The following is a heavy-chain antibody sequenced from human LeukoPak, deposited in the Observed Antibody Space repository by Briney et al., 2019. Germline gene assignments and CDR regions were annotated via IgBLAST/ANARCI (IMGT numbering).Heavy chain of an antibody. Sequence: GGSLRLSCAASGFTFSSYWMHWVRQAPGKGLVWVSRINSDGSSTNYADSVKGRFTISRDNAKNTLYLQMNSLRAEDTAVYYCAKLPSLGSYCSGGSCYGSSYWGQGTLVTVSS. V-gene: IGHV3-74*01. D-gene: IGHD2-15*01. J-gene: IGHJ4*02. CDR2: INSDGSST. CDR1: GFTFSSYW. CDR3: AKLPSLGSYCSGGSCYGSSY.